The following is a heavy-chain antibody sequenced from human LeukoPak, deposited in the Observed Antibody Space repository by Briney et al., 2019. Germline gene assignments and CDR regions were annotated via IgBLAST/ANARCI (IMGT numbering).Heavy chain of an antibody. CDR2: ISYDGGNK. J-gene: IGHJ2*01. V-gene: IGHV3-30*04. CDR1: GFTFSSYV. Sequence: GGSLRLSCEASGFTFSSYVVHWVRQAPGKGLEWVAVISYDGGNKFYADSVKGRFTISRDNSKNTLDLQMSSLRAEDTAIYYCAKDRTKVATKNWYFDLWGRGTLVTVSS. D-gene: IGHD5-12*01. CDR3: AKDRTKVATKNWYFDL.